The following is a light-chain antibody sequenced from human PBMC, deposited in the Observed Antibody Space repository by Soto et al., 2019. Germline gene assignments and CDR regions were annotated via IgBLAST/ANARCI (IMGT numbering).Light chain of an antibody. CDR3: QQYIHLVT. CDR2: DAS. J-gene: IGKJ2*01. V-gene: IGKV1-5*01. Sequence: IQMTQSPSTLSAPVGDRVTITCQASQTISTLLAWFQHKPGKAPNLLIYDASNLESGVPSRFSGSGSGTEFTLTISSLQSDDSATYFCQQYIHLVTFCQGTKLDI. CDR1: QTISTL.